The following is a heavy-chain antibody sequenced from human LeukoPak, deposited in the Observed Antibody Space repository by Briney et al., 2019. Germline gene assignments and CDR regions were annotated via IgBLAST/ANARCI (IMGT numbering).Heavy chain of an antibody. J-gene: IGHJ4*02. CDR1: GFIFSDYY. V-gene: IGHV3-11*01. CDR2: ISNSDNDI. CDR3: ASGSSSVGY. Sequence: GGSQRLSCVASGFIFSDYYMSWIRQTPGKGLEWISYISNSDNDIYYAGSVKGRFTISRDNTRNSLFLQMNGLRPDDTAVYYCASGSSSVGYWGQETLVTVSP. D-gene: IGHD6-6*01.